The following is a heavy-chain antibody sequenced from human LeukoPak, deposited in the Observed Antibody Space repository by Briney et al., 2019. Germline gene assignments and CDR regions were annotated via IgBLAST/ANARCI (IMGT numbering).Heavy chain of an antibody. Sequence: PGRSLRLSCAASGFTFSTYAMHWVRQAPGKGLDWVAVISYDERNTYCADSVKGRFTISRDNSKNTLYLQMNSLRPEDTAVYYCARGEVIRGVIITLGAFDIWGQGTMVTVSS. CDR2: ISYDERNT. CDR1: GFTFSTYA. V-gene: IGHV3-30*01. CDR3: ARGEVIRGVIITLGAFDI. D-gene: IGHD3-10*01. J-gene: IGHJ3*02.